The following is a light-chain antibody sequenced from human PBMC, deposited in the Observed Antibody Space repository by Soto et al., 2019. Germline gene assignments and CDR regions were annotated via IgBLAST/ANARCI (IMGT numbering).Light chain of an antibody. CDR2: GAS. Sequence: EIVLTQSPGILSLSPGERATLSCRASLSVTSNYLAWYQQKPGQAPRLLIYGASSRATGIPDRFSGSGSGTDFTLTISRLEPEDFGTYYCQQLNSFPITSGQGTRVEVK. V-gene: IGKV3-20*01. CDR3: QQLNSFPIT. CDR1: LSVTSNY. J-gene: IGKJ5*01.